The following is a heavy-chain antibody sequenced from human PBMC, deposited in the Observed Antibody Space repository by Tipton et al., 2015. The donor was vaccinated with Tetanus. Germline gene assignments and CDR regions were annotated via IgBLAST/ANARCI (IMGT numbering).Heavy chain of an antibody. V-gene: IGHV3-11*01. CDR1: GFTFSDYY. J-gene: IGHJ6*02. Sequence: SLRLSCAASGFTFSDYYMSWIRQAPGKGLEWVSYISSSGSTIYYADSVKGRFTISRDNAKNSLYLQMNSLRAEDTAVYYCAREGSGSYYNPYYYYGMDVWGQGTTVTVSS. CDR2: ISSSGSTI. D-gene: IGHD3-10*01. CDR3: AREGSGSYYNPYYYYGMDV.